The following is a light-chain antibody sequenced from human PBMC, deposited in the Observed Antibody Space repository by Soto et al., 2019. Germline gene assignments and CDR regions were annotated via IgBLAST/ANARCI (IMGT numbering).Light chain of an antibody. J-gene: IGLJ2*01. V-gene: IGLV2-8*01. CDR2: EVS. CDR3: GSYTTTSTLVV. CDR1: SSDVGGYNY. Sequence: QSVLTQPPSASGSPGQSVTISCTGTSSDVGGYNYVSWYQQHPGKAPKLMIYEVSKRPSGVPDRFSASKSGNTASLTISGLQPEDEADYYCGSYTTTSTLVVFGGGTKLTVL.